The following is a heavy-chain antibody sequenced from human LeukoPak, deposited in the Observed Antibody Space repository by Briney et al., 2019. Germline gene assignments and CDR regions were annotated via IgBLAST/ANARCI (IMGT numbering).Heavy chain of an antibody. Sequence: GGSLRLSCAASGFTFSSYSMNWVRQAPGKGLEWVSSISCSSSYIYYADSVKGRFTISRDNAKNSLYLQMNSLRAEDTAVYYCARVYGSGINDYWGQGTLVTVSS. D-gene: IGHD3-10*01. J-gene: IGHJ4*02. CDR1: GFTFSSYS. CDR2: ISCSSSYI. V-gene: IGHV3-21*01. CDR3: ARVYGSGINDY.